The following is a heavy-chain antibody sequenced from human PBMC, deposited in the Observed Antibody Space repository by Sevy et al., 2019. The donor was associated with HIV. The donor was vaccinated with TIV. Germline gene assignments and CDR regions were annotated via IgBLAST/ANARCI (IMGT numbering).Heavy chain of an antibody. D-gene: IGHD3-3*01. CDR2: IWYDGSNK. J-gene: IGHJ4*02. V-gene: IGHV3-33*01. CDR3: ARERAILRFLEWAHVFDY. Sequence: GGSLRLSCAASGFTFSSYGMHWVRQAPGKGLEWVAVIWYDGSNKYYADSVKDRFTISRDNSKNTLYLQMNSLRAEDTAVYYCARERAILRFLEWAHVFDYWGQGTLVTVSS. CDR1: GFTFSSYG.